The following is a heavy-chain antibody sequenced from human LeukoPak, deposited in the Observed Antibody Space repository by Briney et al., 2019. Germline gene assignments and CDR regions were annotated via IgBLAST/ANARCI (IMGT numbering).Heavy chain of an antibody. CDR1: GYTLTELS. V-gene: IGHV1-24*01. CDR3: ARAPKGATINWFDP. Sequence: GASVKVSCKVSGYTLTELSMHWVRQAPGKGLEWMGGFDPEDGETIYAQKFQGRVTITADKSTSTAYMELSSLRSEDTAVYYCARAPKGATINWFDPWGQGTLVTVSS. D-gene: IGHD1-26*01. CDR2: FDPEDGET. J-gene: IGHJ5*02.